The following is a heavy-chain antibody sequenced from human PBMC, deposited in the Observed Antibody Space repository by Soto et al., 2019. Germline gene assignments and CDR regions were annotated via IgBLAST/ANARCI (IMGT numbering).Heavy chain of an antibody. J-gene: IGHJ4*02. Sequence: GGSLRLSCAASGFTFSSSPMHWVRQAPGKGLEWVAVISYDGSNKYYADSVKGRFTISRDNSKNTMYLQMNSLRAEDTAVYYCAKDLGSWTAGIDYWGQGTLVTVSS. CDR1: GFTFSSSP. CDR2: ISYDGSNK. V-gene: IGHV3-30-3*01. D-gene: IGHD6-13*01. CDR3: AKDLGSWTAGIDY.